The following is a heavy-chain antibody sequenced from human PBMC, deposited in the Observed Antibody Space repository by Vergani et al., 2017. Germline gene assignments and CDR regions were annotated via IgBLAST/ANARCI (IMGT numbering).Heavy chain of an antibody. Sequence: QVPLVESGGGVVQPGRSLRLSCAASGFTFSSYALHWVRQAPGTGLEWVAVISYDGSNKYYADSVTGRFTISRDNSKNTLYLQMNSLRVEDTAVYYCGRGSDNYNWGQGTLVTVSS. CDR1: GFTFSSYA. J-gene: IGHJ4*02. CDR2: ISYDGSNK. D-gene: IGHD5-24*01. CDR3: GRGSDNYN. V-gene: IGHV3-30-3*01.